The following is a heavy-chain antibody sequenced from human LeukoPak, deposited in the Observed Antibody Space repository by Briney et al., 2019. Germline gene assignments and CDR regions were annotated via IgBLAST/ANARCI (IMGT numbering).Heavy chain of an antibody. D-gene: IGHD2/OR15-2a*01. Sequence: SVKVSCKASGGTFSSYAISWVRQAPGQGLEWMGRIIPILGIANYAQKFQGRVTITADKSTSTAYMELSSLRSEDTAVYYCARGDIAMYGRKNWFDPWGQGTLVTVSS. V-gene: IGHV1-69*04. CDR3: ARGDIAMYGRKNWFDP. CDR1: GGTFSSYA. J-gene: IGHJ5*02. CDR2: IIPILGIA.